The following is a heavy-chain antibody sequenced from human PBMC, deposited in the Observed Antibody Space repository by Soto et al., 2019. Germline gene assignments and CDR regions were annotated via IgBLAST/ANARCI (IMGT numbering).Heavy chain of an antibody. CDR1: GFSISSGYY. J-gene: IGHJ4*02. Sequence: PSETLSLTCAVSGFSISSGYYWGWIRQPPGKGLEWIGTIYHSGSTYYNPSLKSRVTMLVETSKNKFSLKLNSMTAADTAVYYCARMATEIAYWGQGALVTLSP. CDR2: IYHSGST. V-gene: IGHV4-38-2*01. D-gene: IGHD5-12*01. CDR3: ARMATEIAY.